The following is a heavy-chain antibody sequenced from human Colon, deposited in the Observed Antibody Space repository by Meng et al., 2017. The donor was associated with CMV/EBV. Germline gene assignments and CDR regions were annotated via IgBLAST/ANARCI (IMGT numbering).Heavy chain of an antibody. J-gene: IGHJ4*02. D-gene: IGHD5-18*01. Sequence: QVQLQKSGQGLVKPSETLSLTCTVSGVSFSHYYWSWIRQPAGKGPEWIGRIYIRGGTNYNPSLKSRVTMSVDTSKNQFSLKLSSVTAADTAVYYCAVQPCYDGYCYFDYWGQGTLVTVSS. CDR2: IYIRGGT. CDR3: AVQPCYDGYCYFDY. CDR1: GVSFSHYY. V-gene: IGHV4-4*07.